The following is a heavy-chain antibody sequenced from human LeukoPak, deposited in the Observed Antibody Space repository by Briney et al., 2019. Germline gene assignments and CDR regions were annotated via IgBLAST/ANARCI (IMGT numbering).Heavy chain of an antibody. CDR2: INHSGST. D-gene: IGHD3-22*01. V-gene: IGHV4-34*01. CDR1: GGSFSGYY. CDR3: AREGKPYYDSSGYAY. J-gene: IGHJ4*02. Sequence: KPSETLSLTCAVYGGSFSGYYWSWIRQPPGKGLEWIGEINHSGSTNYNPSLKSRVTISVDTPKNQFSLKLSSVTAADTAVYYCAREGKPYYDSSGYAYWGQGTLVTVSS.